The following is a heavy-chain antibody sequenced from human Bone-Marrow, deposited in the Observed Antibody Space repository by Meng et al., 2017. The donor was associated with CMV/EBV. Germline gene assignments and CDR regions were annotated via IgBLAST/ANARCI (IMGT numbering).Heavy chain of an antibody. V-gene: IGHV1-46*01. CDR2: INPSSGST. J-gene: IGHJ6*02. CDR1: GYTFTSYY. Sequence: ASVKVSCKASGYTFTSYYMHWVRQAPGQGLEWMGIINPSSGSTSYAQKFQGRVTMTRDTSTSTVYMELSSLRSEDTAVYYCARPYEGGGAGEWFDYYGMDVWGQGTTATVSS. CDR3: ARPYEGGGAGEWFDYYGMDV. D-gene: IGHD3-3*01.